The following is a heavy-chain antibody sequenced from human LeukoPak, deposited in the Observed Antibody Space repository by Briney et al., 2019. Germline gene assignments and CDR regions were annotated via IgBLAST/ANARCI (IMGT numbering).Heavy chain of an antibody. V-gene: IGHV3-7*03. Sequence: GGSLRLSCAASGFTFSSYWMSWVRQAPGKGLEWVANIKQDGSEKYYVDSVKGRFTISRDNAKNSLYLQMNSLRAEDTALYYCAREGITAAGTSRRGYYYYYMDVWGKGTTVTVSS. CDR3: AREGITAAGTSRRGYYYYYMDV. CDR2: IKQDGSEK. J-gene: IGHJ6*03. CDR1: GFTFSSYW. D-gene: IGHD6-13*01.